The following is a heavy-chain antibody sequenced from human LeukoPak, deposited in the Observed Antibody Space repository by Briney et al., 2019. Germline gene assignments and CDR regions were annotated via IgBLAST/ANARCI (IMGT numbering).Heavy chain of an antibody. J-gene: IGHJ3*02. CDR2: FDPKDGET. V-gene: IGHV1-24*01. CDR3: AAVKTYYYDTSDYYFPWNAFDI. CDR1: GYSLTELS. D-gene: IGHD3-22*01. Sequence: ASVKVSCKVSGYSLTELSMHWVRQAPGKGLEWMGGFDPKDGETSYAQQFQGRVTMTEDTSTDTAYMELSSLRSEDTAVYYCAAVKTYYYDTSDYYFPWNAFDIWGQGTMVTVSS.